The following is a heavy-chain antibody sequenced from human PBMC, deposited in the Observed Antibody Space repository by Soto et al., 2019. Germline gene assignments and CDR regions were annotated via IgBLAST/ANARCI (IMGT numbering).Heavy chain of an antibody. CDR2: INHSGST. CDR3: AATDGYNSCN. J-gene: IGHJ4*02. D-gene: IGHD5-12*01. CDR1: GGSFSGYY. Sequence: QVQLQQWGAGLLKPSETLSLTCAVYGGSFSGYYWSWIRQPPGKGLEWIGEINHSGSTNYNPSLKIRVTISVYTSKNQFSLKLSSVTAADTAVYYCAATDGYNSCNWGQGTLVTVSS. V-gene: IGHV4-34*01.